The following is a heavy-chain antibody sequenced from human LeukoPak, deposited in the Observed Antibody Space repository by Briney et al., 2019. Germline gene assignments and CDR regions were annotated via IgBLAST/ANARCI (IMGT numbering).Heavy chain of an antibody. J-gene: IGHJ1*01. CDR2: IKSDGKT. CDR1: GFTFSRYW. D-gene: IGHD3-22*01. Sequence: GGSLRLSCEASGFTFSRYWMHWVRRAPGKGLVWVSRIKSDGKTNYADSVKGRFTISRDNAKNTVSLQMDSLRAEDTGVYYCARAPSEVGGYYPEYFRHWGQGTLVAVSS. V-gene: IGHV3-74*01. CDR3: ARAPSEVGGYYPEYFRH.